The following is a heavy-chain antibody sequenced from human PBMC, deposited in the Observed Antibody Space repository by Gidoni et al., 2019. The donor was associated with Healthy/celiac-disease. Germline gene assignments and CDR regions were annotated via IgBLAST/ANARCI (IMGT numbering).Heavy chain of an antibody. J-gene: IGHJ3*02. CDR2: ISWNSGSI. V-gene: IGHV3-9*01. CDR1: GFTFDDYA. D-gene: IGHD6-6*01. Sequence: EVQLVESGGGLVQPGRSLRLSCAASGFTFDDYAMNWVRQAPGKGLEWVSGISWNSGSIGYADSVKGRFTISRDNAKNSLYLQMNSLRAEDTALYYCAKDMEQLVLAPDAFDIWGQGTMVTVSS. CDR3: AKDMEQLVLAPDAFDI.